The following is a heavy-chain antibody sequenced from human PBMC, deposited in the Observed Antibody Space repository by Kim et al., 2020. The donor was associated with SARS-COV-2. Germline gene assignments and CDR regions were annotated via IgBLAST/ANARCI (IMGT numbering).Heavy chain of an antibody. CDR1: GFTFDDYA. Sequence: GGSLRLSCAASGFTFDDYAMHWVRQAPGKGLEWVSLISGDGGSTYYADSVKGRFTISRDNSKNSLYLQMNSLRTEDTALYYCAKDILRDGSTRPLYYYYGMDVWGQGTTVTVSS. CDR3: AKDILRDGSTRPLYYYYGMDV. V-gene: IGHV3-43*02. D-gene: IGHD4-17*01. J-gene: IGHJ6*02. CDR2: ISGDGGST.